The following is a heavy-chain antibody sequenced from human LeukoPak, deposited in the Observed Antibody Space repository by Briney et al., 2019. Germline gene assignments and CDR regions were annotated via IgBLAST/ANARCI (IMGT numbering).Heavy chain of an antibody. D-gene: IGHD6-19*01. V-gene: IGHV1-69*13. CDR2: IIPIFGTA. Sequence: ASVKVSCKASGGTFSSYAISWVRQAPGQGLEWMGGIIPIFGTANYAQKFQGRVTITADESTSTAYMELSSLRSEDAAVYYCARSRIAVAGTHYYYYMDVWGKGTTVTVSS. J-gene: IGHJ6*03. CDR3: ARSRIAVAGTHYYYYMDV. CDR1: GGTFSSYA.